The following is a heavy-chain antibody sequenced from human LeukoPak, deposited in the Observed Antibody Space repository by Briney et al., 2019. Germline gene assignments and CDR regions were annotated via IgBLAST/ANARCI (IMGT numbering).Heavy chain of an antibody. Sequence: PSETLSLTCTVSGGSISSGDYYWSWIRQPPAKGLEWIGYIYYSGSTYYNPSLKSRVTISVDTSKNQFSLKLSSVTAADTAVYYCARGKQEDIVVVPAAMGFDPWGQGTLVTVSS. J-gene: IGHJ5*02. CDR1: GGSISSGDYY. CDR2: IYYSGST. V-gene: IGHV4-30-4*01. CDR3: ARGKQEDIVVVPAAMGFDP. D-gene: IGHD2-2*01.